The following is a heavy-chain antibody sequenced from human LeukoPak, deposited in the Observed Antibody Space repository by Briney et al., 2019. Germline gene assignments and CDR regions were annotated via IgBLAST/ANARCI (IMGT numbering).Heavy chain of an antibody. CDR2: MNPNSSNT. Sequence: GASVKVSCKASGYTFTSYDINWVRQAPGQGLEWMGWMNPNSSNTGYAQKFQGRVTMTRNTSISTAYMELSSLRSEDMAVYYCARDPLRYFDWLPRRAPESNWFDPWGQGTLVTVSS. D-gene: IGHD3-9*01. CDR3: ARDPLRYFDWLPRRAPESNWFDP. CDR1: GYTFTSYD. V-gene: IGHV1-8*01. J-gene: IGHJ5*02.